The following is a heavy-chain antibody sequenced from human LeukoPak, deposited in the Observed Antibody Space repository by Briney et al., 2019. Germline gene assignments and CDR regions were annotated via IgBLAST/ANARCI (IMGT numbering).Heavy chain of an antibody. Sequence: GGSLRLSCAASGFMFSSNWMSWVRLAPGKGLEWVSAISGSGGSTYYADSVKGRFTISRDNSKNTLYLQMNSLRAEDTAVYYCAKEGIAVAGHFDYWGQGTLVTVSS. D-gene: IGHD6-19*01. CDR1: GFMFSSNW. CDR2: ISGSGGST. CDR3: AKEGIAVAGHFDY. J-gene: IGHJ4*02. V-gene: IGHV3-23*01.